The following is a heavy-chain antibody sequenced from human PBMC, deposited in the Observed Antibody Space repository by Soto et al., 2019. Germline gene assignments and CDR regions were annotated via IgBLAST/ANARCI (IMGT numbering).Heavy chain of an antibody. Sequence: GESLKISCKGSGYSFTKYWVIWVRQVPGKGLEWMGRIDTSYSYSHYSPSFQGHVTISADKSISTAYLQWSSLKASDTAMYYCARYCSSSSCSQLYGMDVWGQGTTVTVSS. CDR3: ARYCSSSSCSQLYGMDV. CDR2: IDTSYSYS. CDR1: GYSFTKYW. V-gene: IGHV5-10-1*01. J-gene: IGHJ6*02. D-gene: IGHD2-15*01.